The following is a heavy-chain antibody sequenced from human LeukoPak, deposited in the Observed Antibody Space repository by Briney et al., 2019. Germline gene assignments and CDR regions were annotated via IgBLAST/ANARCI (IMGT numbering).Heavy chain of an antibody. J-gene: IGHJ5*02. D-gene: IGHD3-3*01. Sequence: SETLSLTCTVSGGSISSYYWSWIRQPPGKGLEWIGYIYYSGSTNYNPSLKSRVTISVDTSKNQFSLKLSSVPAADTAVYYCARGLKARPFFGVGYNCFDPWGQGTLVTVSS. CDR1: GGSISSYY. CDR3: ARGLKARPFFGVGYNCFDP. CDR2: IYYSGST. V-gene: IGHV4-59*01.